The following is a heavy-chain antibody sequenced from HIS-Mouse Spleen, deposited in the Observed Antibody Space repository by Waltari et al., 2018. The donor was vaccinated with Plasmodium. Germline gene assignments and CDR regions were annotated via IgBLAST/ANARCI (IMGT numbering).Heavy chain of an antibody. J-gene: IGHJ3*02. CDR2: IYYSGST. CDR3: ARVRAAAGLRAFDI. V-gene: IGHV4-59*01. D-gene: IGHD6-13*01. Sequence: QVQLQESGPGLVTPSETLSLTCTASGGSLRGYYCIWTRPPPGKGLEWIGYIYYSGSTNYNPSLKSRVTISVDTSKNQFSLKLSSVTAADTAVYYCARVRAAAGLRAFDIWGQGTMVTVSS. CDR1: GGSLRGYY.